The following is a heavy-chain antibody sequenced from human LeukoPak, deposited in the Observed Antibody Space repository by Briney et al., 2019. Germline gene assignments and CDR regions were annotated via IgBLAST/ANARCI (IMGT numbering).Heavy chain of an antibody. CDR1: GGSISSSSYY. J-gene: IGHJ1*01. V-gene: IGHV4-39*07. Sequence: SETLSLTCTVSGGSISSSSYYWGWIRQPPGKGLEWIGSIYYSGSTYYNPSLKSRVTISVDTSKNQFSLKLSSVTAADTAVYYCARAVIAAAGDFQHWGQGTLVTVSS. CDR3: ARAVIAAAGDFQH. D-gene: IGHD6-13*01. CDR2: IYYSGST.